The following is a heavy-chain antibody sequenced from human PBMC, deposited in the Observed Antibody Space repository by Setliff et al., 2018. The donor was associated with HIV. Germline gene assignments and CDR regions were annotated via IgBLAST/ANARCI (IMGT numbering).Heavy chain of an antibody. Sequence: GASVKVSYKASGSTFTDYYMHWVQQAPGKGLEGMGRVDPEEGETIYAEKFQGRVTITADTSTDTAYLELSSLRSEDTAVYYCATVSGDYYDSSDRPWGQGTLVTVSS. J-gene: IGHJ5*02. CDR2: VDPEEGET. CDR1: GSTFTDYY. CDR3: ATVSGDYYDSSDRP. D-gene: IGHD3-22*01. V-gene: IGHV1-69-2*01.